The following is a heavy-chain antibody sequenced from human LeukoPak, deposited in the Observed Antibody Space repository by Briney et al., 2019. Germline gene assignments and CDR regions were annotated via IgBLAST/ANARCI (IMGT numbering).Heavy chain of an antibody. J-gene: IGHJ6*03. V-gene: IGHV1-69*05. CDR3: ARDGDVVVPAAIGHYYYMGV. Sequence: ASVKVSCKASGGTFSSYAISWVRQAPGQGLEWMGGIIPIFGTANYAQKFQGRVTITTDESTSTAYMELSSLRSEDTAVYYCARDGDVVVPAAIGHYYYMGVWGNGTTVTVSS. CDR1: GGTFSSYA. CDR2: IIPIFGTA. D-gene: IGHD2-2*01.